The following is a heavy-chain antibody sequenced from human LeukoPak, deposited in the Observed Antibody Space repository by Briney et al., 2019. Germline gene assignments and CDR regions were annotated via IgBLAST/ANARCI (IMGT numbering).Heavy chain of an antibody. CDR3: AADTYYYGSGSSDY. Sequence: GGSLRLSCAASGFTFSIYAMSWVRQAPGKGLEWVSAISGSGGSTYYADSVKGRFTISRDNSKNTLYLQMNSLRAEDTAVYYCAADTYYYGSGSSDYWGQGTLVTVSS. CDR1: GFTFSIYA. D-gene: IGHD3-10*01. CDR2: ISGSGGST. J-gene: IGHJ4*02. V-gene: IGHV3-23*01.